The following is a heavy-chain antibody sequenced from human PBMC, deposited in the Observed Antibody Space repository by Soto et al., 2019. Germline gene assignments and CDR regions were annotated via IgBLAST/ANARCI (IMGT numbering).Heavy chain of an antibody. CDR3: ARVLYYHDSSNYVATADYYGMDV. V-gene: IGHV1-69*13. D-gene: IGHD3-22*01. Sequence: GASVKVSCKASGGTFSRHAISWVRQAPGQGLEWMGGIVPIFRTAHYAQKFQGRVTITADESTSTAYMELRSLRSEDTAVYYCARVLYYHDSSNYVATADYYGMDVWGQGTTVTVSS. J-gene: IGHJ6*02. CDR2: IVPIFRTA. CDR1: GGTFSRHA.